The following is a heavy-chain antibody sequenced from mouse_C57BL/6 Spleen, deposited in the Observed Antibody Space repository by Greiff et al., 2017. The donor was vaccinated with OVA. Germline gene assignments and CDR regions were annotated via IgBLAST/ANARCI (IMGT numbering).Heavy chain of an antibody. CDR2: INPSNGGT. D-gene: IGHD1-1*02. V-gene: IGHV1-53*01. J-gene: IGHJ1*03. CDR3: ARRETYYAWYFDV. Sequence: QVQLQQSGTELVKPGASVKLSCKASGYTFTSYWMHWVKQRPGQGLEWIGNINPSNGGTNYNEKFKSKATLTVDKSSSTAYMQLSSLTSEDSAVDYCARRETYYAWYFDVWGTGTTVTVSS. CDR1: GYTFTSYW.